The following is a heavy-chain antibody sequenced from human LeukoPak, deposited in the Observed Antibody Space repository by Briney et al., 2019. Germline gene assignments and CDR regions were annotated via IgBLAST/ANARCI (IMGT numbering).Heavy chain of an antibody. J-gene: IGHJ4*02. D-gene: IGHD3-9*01. Sequence: GGSLRLSCVASGFTFSDYWMHWVRQAPGKGLVWVSRIDPDGTTPTYADSVKGRFTISRDNAKNTLFLQMNSLRAEDTAVYYCARGPYYDILTGYYDWGQGTLVTVSS. V-gene: IGHV3-74*01. CDR2: IDPDGTTP. CDR3: ARGPYYDILTGYYD. CDR1: GFTFSDYW.